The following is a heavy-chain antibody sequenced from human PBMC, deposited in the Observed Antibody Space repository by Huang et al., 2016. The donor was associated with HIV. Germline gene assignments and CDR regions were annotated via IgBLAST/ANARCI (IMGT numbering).Heavy chain of an antibody. CDR2: IDPGDSDT. CDR3: ARQGLWLPPTDPFDY. J-gene: IGHJ4*02. D-gene: IGHD3-10*01. Sequence: EVHLVQSGAEVKEPGESLKISCQASGYNFDSYWIGWVRQMPGKGLGWVGVIDPGDSDTRSDPSFQGQVTISADQSINTAYLQWSSLKASDTAIYFCARQGLWLPPTDPFDYWGQGTPVTVSA. V-gene: IGHV5-51*01. CDR1: GYNFDSYW.